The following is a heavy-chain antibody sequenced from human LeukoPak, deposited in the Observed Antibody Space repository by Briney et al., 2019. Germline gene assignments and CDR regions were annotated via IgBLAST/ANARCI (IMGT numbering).Heavy chain of an antibody. J-gene: IGHJ6*02. CDR3: ARRDGYCSSTSCYADYYYGMDV. Sequence: SETLSLTCTVSGGSISSYYWSWIRQPPGKGLEWIGYIYYGGSTNYNPSLKSRVTISVDTSKNQFSPKLSSVTAADTAVYYCARRDGYCSSTSCYADYYYGMDVWGQGTTVTVSS. CDR2: IYYGGST. V-gene: IGHV4-59*01. D-gene: IGHD2-2*01. CDR1: GGSISSYY.